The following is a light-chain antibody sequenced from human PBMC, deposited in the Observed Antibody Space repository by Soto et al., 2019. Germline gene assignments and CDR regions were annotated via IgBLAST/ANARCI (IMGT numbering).Light chain of an antibody. V-gene: IGKV3-20*01. CDR2: GAS. Sequence: EIVLTQSPGTLSLSPGERATLSCRASQSVSNNYLAWYQQKPGQAPRLLIYGASNRATGIPDRFSGSGSAADVTLTISRLEPQDFADYFCQESGSSPLTFGGGTKVEIK. J-gene: IGKJ4*01. CDR3: QESGSSPLT. CDR1: QSVSNNY.